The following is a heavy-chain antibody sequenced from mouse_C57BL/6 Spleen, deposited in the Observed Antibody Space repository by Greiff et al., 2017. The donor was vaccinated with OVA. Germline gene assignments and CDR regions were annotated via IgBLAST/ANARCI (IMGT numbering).Heavy chain of an antibody. V-gene: IGHV7-4*01. J-gene: IGHJ2*01. D-gene: IGHD1-1*01. Sequence: EVHLVESGGGLVQPGASLRLSCAASGFTFTDYYMSWVRQPPGQAPEWLALIRNKANGYTTEYTATVKGRFTISRDNSQNILYLQMNTLRAEDRATYYCVKAGDYYGFDYWGQGTTLTVSA. CDR1: GFTFTDYY. CDR2: IRNKANGYTT. CDR3: VKAGDYYGFDY.